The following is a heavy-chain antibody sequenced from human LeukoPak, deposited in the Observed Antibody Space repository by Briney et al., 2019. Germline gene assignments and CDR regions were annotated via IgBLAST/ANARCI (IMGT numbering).Heavy chain of an antibody. CDR3: AKDLDDMVRGVPTN. V-gene: IGHV3-23*01. D-gene: IGHD3-10*01. CDR2: ISGSGGST. Sequence: GGSLRLSCAASGFTFSSYAMSWVRQAPGKGLEWVSAISGSGGSTYYADSVKGRFTVSRDNSKNTLHLQMNSLRAEDTAVYYCAKDLDDMVRGVPTNWGQGTLVTVSS. CDR1: GFTFSSYA. J-gene: IGHJ4*02.